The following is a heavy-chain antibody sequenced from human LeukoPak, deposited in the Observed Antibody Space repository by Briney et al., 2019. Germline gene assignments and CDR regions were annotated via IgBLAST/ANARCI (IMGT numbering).Heavy chain of an antibody. CDR1: GFIFSTYW. CDR3: AKGAGVFDY. D-gene: IGHD3-10*01. J-gene: IGHJ4*02. CDR2: IKHIGGEK. Sequence: GGSLRLSCAASGFIFSTYWMTWVRQAPGKGLEWVANIKHIGGEKYYVDSVKGRFTISRDNAKNSLYLQMNSLKAEDTAVYYCAKGAGVFDYLGQGTLVTVSS. V-gene: IGHV3-7*01.